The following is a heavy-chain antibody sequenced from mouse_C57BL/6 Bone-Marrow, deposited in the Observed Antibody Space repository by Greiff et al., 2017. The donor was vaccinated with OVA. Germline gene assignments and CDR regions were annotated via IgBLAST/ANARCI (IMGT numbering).Heavy chain of an antibody. Sequence: QVQLQQPGAELVRPGSSVKLSCKASGYTFTSYWMHWVKQRPIHGLEWIGNIDPSDSETHYNQKFKDKATLTVDKSSSTAYMQLSSLTSEDSAVYYCARDYDYDGYAMDYWGQGTSVTVSS. V-gene: IGHV1-52*01. J-gene: IGHJ4*01. CDR2: IDPSDSET. CDR1: GYTFTSYW. CDR3: ARDYDYDGYAMDY. D-gene: IGHD2-4*01.